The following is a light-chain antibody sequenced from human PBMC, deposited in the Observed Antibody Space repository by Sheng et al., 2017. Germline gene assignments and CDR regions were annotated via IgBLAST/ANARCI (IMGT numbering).Light chain of an antibody. CDR1: QTVGSA. CDR3: QQYSSWPIT. J-gene: IGKJ5*01. CDR2: AAS. Sequence: EIVMTQSPATLSVSPGERATLSCRASQTVGSALAWYQQKPGQAPRLLIYAASIRATGVPARFSGSGSGTETEFTLTITSLQSEDFAVYYCQQYSSWPITFGQGTRLEIK. V-gene: IGKV3-15*01.